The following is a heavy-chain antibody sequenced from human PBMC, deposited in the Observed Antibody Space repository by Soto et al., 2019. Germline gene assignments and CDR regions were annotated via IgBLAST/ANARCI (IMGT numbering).Heavy chain of an antibody. Sequence: GASVKVSCKASGYTFTSYGISWVRQAPGQGLEWMGWISAYNGNTNYAQKLQGRVTMTTDTSTSTAYMELRSLRSDDTAVYYCAKSVGLHIVVVPDFDYWGQGTLVTVSS. V-gene: IGHV1-18*01. CDR3: AKSVGLHIVVVPDFDY. J-gene: IGHJ4*02. CDR2: ISAYNGNT. D-gene: IGHD2-21*01. CDR1: GYTFTSYG.